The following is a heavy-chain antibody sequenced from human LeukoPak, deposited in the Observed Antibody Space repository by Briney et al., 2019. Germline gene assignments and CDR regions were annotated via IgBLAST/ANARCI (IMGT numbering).Heavy chain of an antibody. J-gene: IGHJ4*02. V-gene: IGHV3-23*01. CDR3: ANHAYSGSYFGY. Sequence: GGSLRLSCEAAGFSFRDYPMGWVRRASGKRLEWVSGISAGADVIFYADPVKGRFTISRDNAKNSLYLQMNSLRAEDTAVYYCANHAYSGSYFGYWGQGTLVTVSS. CDR2: ISAGADVI. CDR1: GFSFRDYP. D-gene: IGHD1-26*01.